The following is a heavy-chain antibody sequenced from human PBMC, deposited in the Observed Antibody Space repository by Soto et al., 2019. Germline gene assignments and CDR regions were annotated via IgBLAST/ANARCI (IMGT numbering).Heavy chain of an antibody. V-gene: IGHV1-46*01. D-gene: IGHD5-18*01. CDR3: ARDGEEWVDTAMVTDWYFDL. J-gene: IGHJ2*01. CDR2: INPSGGST. CDR1: GYTFTSYY. Sequence: GASVKVSCKASGYTFTSYYMHWVRQAPGQGLEWMGIINPSGGSTSYAQKFQGRVTMTRDTSTSTVYMELSSLRSEDTAVYYCARDGEEWVDTAMVTDWYFDLWGRGTLVTVSS.